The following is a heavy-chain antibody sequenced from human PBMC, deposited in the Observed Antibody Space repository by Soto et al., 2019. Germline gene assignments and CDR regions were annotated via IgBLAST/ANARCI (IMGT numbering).Heavy chain of an antibody. V-gene: IGHV3-30*18. D-gene: IGHD6-13*01. CDR2: ISYDGSNK. CDR1: GFTFSSCG. J-gene: IGHJ4*02. Sequence: LRLSCAASGFTFSSCGMHWVRQAPCKVLEWVTVISYDGSNKYYADSVKGRFTISRDNSKNTLYLQMNSLRAEDTAVYYCAKDTAADGPGDYWGQGRXVTVSS. CDR3: AKDTAADGPGDY.